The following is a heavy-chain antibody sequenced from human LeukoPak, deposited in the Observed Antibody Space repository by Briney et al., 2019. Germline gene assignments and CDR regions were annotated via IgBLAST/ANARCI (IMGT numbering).Heavy chain of an antibody. J-gene: IGHJ4*02. V-gene: IGHV3-30*04. CDR1: GFTFTSYA. CDR2: ISFAGDIY. D-gene: IGHD3-22*01. Sequence: GGSLRLSCAASGFTFTSYAMHWVRQAPGKGLEWAAVISFAGDIYYYADSVKGRFTISRDNSRSTLYLHMNSLRAEDTAVYYCARDPRAPTGYNNSGRDSFDYWGQGTLVTVSS. CDR3: ARDPRAPTGYNNSGRDSFDY.